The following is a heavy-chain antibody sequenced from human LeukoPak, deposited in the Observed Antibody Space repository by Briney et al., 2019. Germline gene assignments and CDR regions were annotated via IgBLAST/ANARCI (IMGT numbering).Heavy chain of an antibody. CDR1: GFSLNSYG. V-gene: IGHV3-21*04. D-gene: IGHD5-18*01. CDR3: ARDTWIQLWPAPYGMDV. J-gene: IGHJ6*02. CDR2: ISSRSVYV. Sequence: GESLRLSCAASGFSLNSYGMNWVRQAPGKGLEWVSYISSRSVYVFYAESVKGRFTISRDDSKSSLYLQLNSLRAEDTAVYYCARDTWIQLWPAPYGMDVWGQGTTVTVSS.